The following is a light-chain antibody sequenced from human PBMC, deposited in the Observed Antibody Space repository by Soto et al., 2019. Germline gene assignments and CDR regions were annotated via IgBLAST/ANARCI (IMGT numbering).Light chain of an antibody. CDR1: SSDVGGYNF. J-gene: IGLJ1*01. CDR3: SSYTSRDTRV. Sequence: HSALTQPASVSGAPGQSITISCTGPSSDVGGYNFVSWYQQHPDKAPKLMVYDVTKRPSGVSDRFSGSKSGNTASLTISGLQAEDEADYYCSSYTSRDTRVFGTGTKLTVL. CDR2: DVT. V-gene: IGLV2-14*03.